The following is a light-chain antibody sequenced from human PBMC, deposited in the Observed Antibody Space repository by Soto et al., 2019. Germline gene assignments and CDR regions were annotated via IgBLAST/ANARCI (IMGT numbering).Light chain of an antibody. Sequence: QSVLTQPRSVSGSPGQSVTISCTGTSSDVGGYNYVSWYQQHPGKAPKVMIYDVSKRPSGVPDRFSGSKSGNTASLTISGLQAEDEADYYCCSYAGSYTLAFGGGTKLTVL. CDR3: CSYAGSYTLA. CDR2: DVS. V-gene: IGLV2-11*01. J-gene: IGLJ2*01. CDR1: SSDVGGYNY.